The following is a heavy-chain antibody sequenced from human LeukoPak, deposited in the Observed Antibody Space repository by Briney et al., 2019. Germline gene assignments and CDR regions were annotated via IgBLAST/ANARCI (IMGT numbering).Heavy chain of an antibody. Sequence: ASVKVSCKASGYTFTGYYMHWVRQATGQGLEWMGWMNPNSGNTGYAQKFQGRVTMTRNTSISTAYMELSSPRSEDTAVYYCARGVFGELLYGYYYYYMDVWGKGTTVTVSS. CDR2: MNPNSGNT. CDR1: GYTFTGYY. D-gene: IGHD3-10*02. V-gene: IGHV1-8*02. J-gene: IGHJ6*03. CDR3: ARGVFGELLYGYYYYYMDV.